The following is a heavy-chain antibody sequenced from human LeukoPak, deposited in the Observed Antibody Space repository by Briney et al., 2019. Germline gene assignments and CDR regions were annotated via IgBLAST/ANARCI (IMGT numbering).Heavy chain of an antibody. J-gene: IGHJ1*01. CDR3: TSWGDTTAEYFQR. Sequence: GGSLRLSCAASGFTFSTYALSWVRQVPGKGLEWVSGISNSGDNTYYADSVKGRFTISRDNAQNSMYLQMNSLRVEDTAVYYCTSWGDTTAEYFQRWGQGTLVTVSS. CDR2: ISNSGDNT. D-gene: IGHD2-21*02. CDR1: GFTFSTYA. V-gene: IGHV3-23*01.